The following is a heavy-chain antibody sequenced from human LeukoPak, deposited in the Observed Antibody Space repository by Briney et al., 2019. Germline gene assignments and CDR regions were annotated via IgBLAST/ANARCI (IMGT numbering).Heavy chain of an antibody. D-gene: IGHD2-2*03. CDR1: GGSVSSGSYY. CDR2: IYYSGNT. J-gene: IGHJ4*02. V-gene: IGHV4-61*01. CDR3: ARAGYCTSPSCRVLGVDC. Sequence: SETLSLTCTVSGGSVSSGSYYWSWIRQPPGKGLEWIGYIYYSGNTNYNPSLKSRVTISVDTSKNQFSLRLSSVTAADTAVYYCARAGYCTSPSCRVLGVDCWGQGTLVTVSS.